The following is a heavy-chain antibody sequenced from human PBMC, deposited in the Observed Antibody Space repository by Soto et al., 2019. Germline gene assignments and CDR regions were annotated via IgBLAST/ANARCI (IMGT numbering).Heavy chain of an antibody. Sequence: QVQLVESGGGVVQPGRSLRLSCAASGFTFSSYAMHWVRQAPGKGLEWVAVISYDGSNKYYADSVKGRFTISRDNSKNTLYLQMNSLRAEDTAVYYCARDGPQGYDFWSGYYSAEYFQHWGQGTLVTVSS. D-gene: IGHD3-3*01. J-gene: IGHJ1*01. CDR3: ARDGPQGYDFWSGYYSAEYFQH. V-gene: IGHV3-30-3*01. CDR1: GFTFSSYA. CDR2: ISYDGSNK.